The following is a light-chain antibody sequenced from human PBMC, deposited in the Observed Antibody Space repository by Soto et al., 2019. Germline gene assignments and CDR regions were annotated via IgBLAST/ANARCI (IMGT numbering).Light chain of an antibody. CDR1: QSVSSNY. V-gene: IGKV3-20*01. CDR3: QQYGSSPLT. Sequence: EIVLTQSPVTLSLSPGERATLSCRASQSVSSNYVAWYQQKPGQTPKVLIYRASSRATGIPDRFSGSGSGTEFTLTISRLEPEDFAMYYCQQYGSSPLTFGGGTKVDIK. J-gene: IGKJ4*01. CDR2: RAS.